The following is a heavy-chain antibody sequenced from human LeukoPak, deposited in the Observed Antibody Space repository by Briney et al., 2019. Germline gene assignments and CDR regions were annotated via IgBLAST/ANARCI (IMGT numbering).Heavy chain of an antibody. CDR3: AKGDKPVIAMVKFDY. Sequence: GGSLRLSCAASGFTFSSYWMHWVRQAPGKGLEWVSGISGSGTNTYYADSVKGRFTISRDNSKNTLYMQMNSLRAEDTAVYYCAKGDKPVIAMVKFDYWGQGTLVTVSS. J-gene: IGHJ4*02. V-gene: IGHV3-23*01. D-gene: IGHD5-18*01. CDR2: ISGSGTNT. CDR1: GFTFSSYW.